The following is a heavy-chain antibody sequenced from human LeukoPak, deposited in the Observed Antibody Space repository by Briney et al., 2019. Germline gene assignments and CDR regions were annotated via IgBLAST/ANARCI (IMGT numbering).Heavy chain of an antibody. Sequence: GGALRLSCAVSGFTFSSYWMHWVRQAPGKGLGWVSRISSDESSTSYADSVKGRFTISRDKAKNTLYLHMNSLRAEDTAVYYCARTIAGAGSYYGGTGFDYWGQGTLVTVSS. CDR3: ARTIAGAGSYYGGTGFDY. D-gene: IGHD6-19*01. CDR1: GFTFSSYW. CDR2: ISSDESST. V-gene: IGHV3-74*01. J-gene: IGHJ4*02.